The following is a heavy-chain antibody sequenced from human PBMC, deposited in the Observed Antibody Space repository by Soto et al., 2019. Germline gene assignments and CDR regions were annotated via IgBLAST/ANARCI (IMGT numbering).Heavy chain of an antibody. Sequence: GGSLRLSCAGSGFTFSPYTMHWVRQAPGKGLEWISYISGTSSTIYYADSVKGRFTISRDNAKNSLYLQMNSLRVEDTDVYFYRRDAATVKLAYCGRGYLVTVSA. J-gene: IGHJ4*01. CDR3: RRDAATVKLAY. CDR2: ISGTSSTI. D-gene: IGHD6-6*01. V-gene: IGHV3-48*01. CDR1: GFTFSPYT.